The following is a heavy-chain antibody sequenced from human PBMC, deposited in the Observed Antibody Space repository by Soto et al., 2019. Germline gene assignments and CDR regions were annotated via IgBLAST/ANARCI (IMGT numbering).Heavy chain of an antibody. Sequence: GASVKVSGKASGYTFTGYYMHWVRQAPGQGLEWMGWINPNSGGTNYAQKFQGRVTMTRDTSISTAYMELSRLRSDDTAVYYCARDPSEVDYYYGMDVWGQGTTVTVSS. CDR3: ARDPSEVDYYYGMDV. V-gene: IGHV1-2*02. J-gene: IGHJ6*02. CDR1: GYTFTGYY. CDR2: INPNSGGT. D-gene: IGHD3-10*01.